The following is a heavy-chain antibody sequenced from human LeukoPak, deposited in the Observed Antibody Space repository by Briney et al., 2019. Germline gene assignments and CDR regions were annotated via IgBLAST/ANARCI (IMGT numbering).Heavy chain of an antibody. Sequence: SETLSLTCAVYGGSFSGYYWSWIRQPPGKGLEWIGEINHSGSTNYNPSLKSRVTISVDTSKNQSSLKLSSVTAADTAVYYCASGPIVVVPAAMRRGSYWGQGTLVTVSS. V-gene: IGHV4-34*01. CDR2: INHSGST. D-gene: IGHD2-2*01. CDR3: ASGPIVVVPAAMRRGSY. J-gene: IGHJ4*02. CDR1: GGSFSGYY.